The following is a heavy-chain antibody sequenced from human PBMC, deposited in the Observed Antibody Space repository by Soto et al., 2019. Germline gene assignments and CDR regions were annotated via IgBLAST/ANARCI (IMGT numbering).Heavy chain of an antibody. Sequence: QVQLVQSGAEVKKPGSSVKVSCKASGGTFSSYAISWVRQAPGQXXXXXXXXIXXFGTANYAQKFQGRVTITADESTSTAYMELSSLRSEDTAVYYCAITDRDGYISTFDYWGQGTLVTVSS. J-gene: IGHJ4*02. D-gene: IGHD2-21*01. CDR2: XIXXFGTA. V-gene: IGHV1-69*01. CDR3: AITDRDGYISTFDY. CDR1: GGTFSSYA.